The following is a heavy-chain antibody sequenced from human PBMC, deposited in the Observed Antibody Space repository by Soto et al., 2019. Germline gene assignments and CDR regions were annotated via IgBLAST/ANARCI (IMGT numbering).Heavy chain of an antibody. D-gene: IGHD2-2*01. CDR3: ARGSGIAVIPGELEDVHYDY. CDR2: ISQSGST. V-gene: IGHV4-34*01. CDR1: GQSFSGHT. J-gene: IGHJ4*02. Sequence: QVQLQQWGAGLLKPSETLSLTCAVYGQSFSGHTWSWIRQSPGKGLEWIGEISQSGSTYYNPSLKTRVTISADTSKYQFAVTLNSVTAADTGVFYCARGSGIAVIPGELEDVHYDYWGQGTLVSVSS.